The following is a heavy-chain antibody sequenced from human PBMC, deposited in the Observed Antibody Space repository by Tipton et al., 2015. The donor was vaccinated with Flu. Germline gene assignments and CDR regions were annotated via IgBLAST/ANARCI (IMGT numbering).Heavy chain of an antibody. Sequence: TLSLTCTVSGVSVSSYYWTWIRQPPGRGLEWIGYQYSSGSTNYNPSLRSRVTISVDTSKNQFSLRLSSVTAADTAVYYCARRDYSNYVSDPKNWFGPWGQGTLGTVSS. CDR3: ARRDYSNYVSDPKNWFGP. D-gene: IGHD4-11*01. CDR2: QYSSGST. V-gene: IGHV4-59*08. CDR1: GVSVSSYY. J-gene: IGHJ5*02.